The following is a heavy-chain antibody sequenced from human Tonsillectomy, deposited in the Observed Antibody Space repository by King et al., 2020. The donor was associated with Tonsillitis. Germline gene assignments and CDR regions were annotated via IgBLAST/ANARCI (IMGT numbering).Heavy chain of an antibody. D-gene: IGHD6-13*01. CDR3: ARSGSWNQLEC. J-gene: IGHJ4*02. V-gene: IGHV3-33*08. CDR2: IWFDGSNK. CDR1: GFTFRSYG. Sequence: VQLVESGGGVVQPGRSLRLSCAASGFTFRSYGMHWVRQAPGKGLEWVAIIWFDGSNKYYADSVKGRFTISRDNSKNTLYLEMNSLRAEDTAVYYCARSGSWNQLECWGQGTLVTVSS.